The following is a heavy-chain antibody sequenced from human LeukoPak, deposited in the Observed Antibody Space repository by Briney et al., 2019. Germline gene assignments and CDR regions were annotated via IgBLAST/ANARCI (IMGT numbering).Heavy chain of an antibody. Sequence: PSQTLSLTCTVSGGSFSSDYWSWTRQSPGKGLEWIGYISYSGETKYSPSLKSRVTMSGDRSKNTFSLRMPSVTAADTAVYFCAKSHPAVTTTDWYFDLWGRGTLVTISS. CDR3: AKSHPAVTTTDWYFDL. J-gene: IGHJ2*01. V-gene: IGHV4-59*03. D-gene: IGHD4-17*01. CDR2: ISYSGET. CDR1: GGSFSSDY.